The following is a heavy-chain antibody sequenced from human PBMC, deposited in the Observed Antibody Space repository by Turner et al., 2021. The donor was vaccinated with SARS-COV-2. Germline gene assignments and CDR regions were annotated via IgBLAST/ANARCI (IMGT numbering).Heavy chain of an antibody. CDR3: AALAAPRDY. Sequence: EEYLVQSGGGLVQPGGSMRLSCAASGFTFSSYWMHWVRQVPGKGLVWVSHLDSDGTNAAYADSVKGRFTISRDNTKNTLYLQMNSLRAEDTAVYFCAALAAPRDYWGQGTHVTVSS. CDR1: GFTFSSYW. V-gene: IGHV3-74*01. CDR2: LDSDGTNA. J-gene: IGHJ4*02. D-gene: IGHD2-15*01.